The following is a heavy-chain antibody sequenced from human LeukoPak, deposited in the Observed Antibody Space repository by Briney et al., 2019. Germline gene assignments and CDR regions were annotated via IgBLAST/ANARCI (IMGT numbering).Heavy chain of an antibody. CDR3: ARVGDSGSFYRHMDV. D-gene: IGHD3-10*01. J-gene: IGHJ6*03. CDR1: GFTFSSSW. Sequence: PGGSLRLSCAASGFTFSSSWMNWVRQAPGKWLEWLASLKEDGSENYYVDSVKGRFTISRDNAKNSLSLQMNTLRGEDTAVYFCARVGDSGSFYRHMDVWGKGTTVTVSS. V-gene: IGHV3-7*01. CDR2: LKEDGSEN.